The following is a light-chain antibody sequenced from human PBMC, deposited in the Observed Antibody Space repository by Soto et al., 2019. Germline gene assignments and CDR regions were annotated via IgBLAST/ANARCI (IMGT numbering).Light chain of an antibody. Sequence: QSALTQPASVSGSPGQSISVSCTGTSSDVGKYKFVSWYQQHPGKAPKLLIYEGTKRPSGVSNRFSGSKSGNTSSLTISGLQAEDEADYYCCSHAGGGTLVFGGGTQLTVL. CDR3: CSHAGGGTLV. J-gene: IGLJ7*01. CDR1: SSDVGKYKF. V-gene: IGLV2-23*01. CDR2: EGT.